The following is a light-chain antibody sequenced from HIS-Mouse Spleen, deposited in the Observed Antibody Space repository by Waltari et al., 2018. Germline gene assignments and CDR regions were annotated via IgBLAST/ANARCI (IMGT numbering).Light chain of an antibody. CDR1: KIGRKR. J-gene: IGLJ3*02. CDR3: QVWDSSSDHWV. CDR2: DDS. V-gene: IGLV3-21*02. Sequence: SYVLTQPPSWSVAPGQTARITCGGNKIGRKRLHLYQQQPGQAPVLVVYDDSDRPSGIPERFSGSNSGNTATLTISRVEAGDEADYYCQVWDSSSDHWVFGGGTKLTVL.